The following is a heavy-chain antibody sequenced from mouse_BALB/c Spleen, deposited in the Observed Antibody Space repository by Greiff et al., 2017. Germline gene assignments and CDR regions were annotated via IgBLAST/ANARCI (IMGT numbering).Heavy chain of an antibody. V-gene: IGHV5-4*02. Sequence: DVKLVESGGGLVKPGGSLKLSCAASGFTFSDYYMYWVRQTPEKRLEWVATISDGGSYTYYPDSVKGRFTISRDNAKNNLYLQMSSLKSEDTAMYYCARDEGYYGNYLFAYWGQGTLVTVSA. J-gene: IGHJ3*01. CDR3: ARDEGYYGNYLFAY. CDR2: ISDGGSYT. CDR1: GFTFSDYY. D-gene: IGHD2-1*01.